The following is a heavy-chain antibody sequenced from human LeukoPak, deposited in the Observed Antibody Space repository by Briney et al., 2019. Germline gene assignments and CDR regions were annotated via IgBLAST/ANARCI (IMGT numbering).Heavy chain of an antibody. D-gene: IGHD3-9*01. V-gene: IGHV3-11*01. Sequence: GGSLRLPCAASGFTFSDYYMSWIRQAPGKGLEWVSYISSSGSTIYYADSVKGRFTISRDNAKNSLYLQMNRLRAEDTAVYYCARDSYDILTGYYIPKPFDYWGQGTLVTVSS. J-gene: IGHJ4*02. CDR3: ARDSYDILTGYYIPKPFDY. CDR1: GFTFSDYY. CDR2: ISSSGSTI.